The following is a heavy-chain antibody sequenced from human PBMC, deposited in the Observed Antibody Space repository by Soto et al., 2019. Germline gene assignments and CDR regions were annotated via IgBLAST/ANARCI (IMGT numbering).Heavy chain of an antibody. D-gene: IGHD3-16*01. J-gene: IGHJ4*02. CDR3: ARSGGNSVRFGCDY. CDR2: ISGSGGST. Sequence: EVQLLESGGGLVQPGGSLRLSCAASGFTFSSYAMSWVRQAPGKGLEWVSAISGSGGSTYYADSVKGRFTISRDNSKNTLYLQMNSLRAEDTAVYYCARSGGNSVRFGCDYWGQGTLVTVSS. V-gene: IGHV3-23*01. CDR1: GFTFSSYA.